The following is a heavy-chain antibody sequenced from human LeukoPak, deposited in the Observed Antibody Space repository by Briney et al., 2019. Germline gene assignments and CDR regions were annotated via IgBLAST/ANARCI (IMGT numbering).Heavy chain of an antibody. V-gene: IGHV4-34*01. CDR2: INHSEST. CDR1: GGSFSSYY. J-gene: IGHJ5*02. CDR3: ARVLVGWSEAWFDP. D-gene: IGHD1-26*01. Sequence: SETLSLTCAVYGGSFSSYYWSWIRQPPGKGLEWIGEINHSESTNYIPSLKSRVTISVDTSKNHFSLKLSSVTAADTAVYYCARVLVGWSEAWFDPWGQGTLVTVSS.